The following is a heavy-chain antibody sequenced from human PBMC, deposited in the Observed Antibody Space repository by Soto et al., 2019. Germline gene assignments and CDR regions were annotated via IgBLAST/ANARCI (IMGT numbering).Heavy chain of an antibody. Sequence: EVQLVESGGGLVQPGGSLRLSCAASGFTFSSYWMSWVRQAPGKGLEWVANIKQDGSEKYYVDSVKGRFTISRDNAKNSLYLQMNSLRAEDMAVYYCARGLYDYGRESDAFDIWGQGTMVTVSS. V-gene: IGHV3-7*05. CDR3: ARGLYDYGRESDAFDI. CDR1: GFTFSSYW. J-gene: IGHJ3*02. CDR2: IKQDGSEK. D-gene: IGHD3-16*01.